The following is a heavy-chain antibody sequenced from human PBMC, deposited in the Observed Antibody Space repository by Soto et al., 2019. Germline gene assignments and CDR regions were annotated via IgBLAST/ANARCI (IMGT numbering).Heavy chain of an antibody. J-gene: IGHJ4*02. CDR1: GFTFSSFA. V-gene: IGHV3-23*01. D-gene: IGHD1-7*01. Sequence: GGSLRLSCAASGFTFSSFAMSWVRQAPGKGLEWVSAISANGQGIYYADSVRGRFTISRDNSKNTIFLHMDSLRAEDTAVYYCAKDRNYPRDQFHYWGQGTLVTVSS. CDR3: AKDRNYPRDQFHY. CDR2: ISANGQGI.